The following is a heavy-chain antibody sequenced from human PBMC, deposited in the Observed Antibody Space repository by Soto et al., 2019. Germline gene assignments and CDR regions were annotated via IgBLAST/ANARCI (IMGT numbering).Heavy chain of an antibody. V-gene: IGHV1-18*01. J-gene: IGHJ4*02. D-gene: IGHD2-2*01. CDR1: GYTFTNYG. Sequence: QVQLVQSGAEVKKPGASVKVSCKASGYTFTNYGISWVRQAPGQGLEWMGWISAYNGNTDYAQKLQGRVTMTTDTSTSTAYMELRSLRSGDTAVYYCARVGAYCVSTSCHDYWGRGTLVTVSS. CDR2: ISAYNGNT. CDR3: ARVGAYCVSTSCHDY.